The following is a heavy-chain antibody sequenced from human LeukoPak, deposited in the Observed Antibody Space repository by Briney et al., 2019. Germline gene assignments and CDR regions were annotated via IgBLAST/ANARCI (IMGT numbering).Heavy chain of an antibody. J-gene: IGHJ4*02. V-gene: IGHV3-30*04. CDR2: ISYDGSNK. CDR3: ARSPHIGGWYYQVDY. D-gene: IGHD6-19*01. Sequence: GRSLRLFCAASGFTFSSYAMHWVRQAPGKGLEWVAVISYDGSNKYYADSVKGRFTISRDNFKNTLYLQMNTLRAEDTAVYYCARSPHIGGWYYQVDYWGQGTLVTVSS. CDR1: GFTFSSYA.